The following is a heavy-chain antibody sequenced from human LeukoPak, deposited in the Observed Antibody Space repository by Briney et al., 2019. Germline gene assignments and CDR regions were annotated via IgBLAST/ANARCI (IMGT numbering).Heavy chain of an antibody. CDR3: ANEIRPNDY. J-gene: IGHJ4*02. D-gene: IGHD4-17*01. V-gene: IGHV3-23*01. CDR1: GFTFSSYA. Sequence: PGGSLRLSCAASGFTFSSYAMSWVRQAPGKGLEWVSVISGSGGNTYYAGSVKGRFTISRDNSKNTLYLQLNSLRAEDTAVYYCANEIRPNDYWGQGTLVTVSS. CDR2: ISGSGGNT.